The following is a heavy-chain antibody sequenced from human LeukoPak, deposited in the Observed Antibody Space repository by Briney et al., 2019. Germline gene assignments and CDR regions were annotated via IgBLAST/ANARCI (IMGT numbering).Heavy chain of an antibody. CDR2: ISSGTGSYI. V-gene: IGHV3-21*01. J-gene: IGHJ4*02. CDR1: GFSFSSYS. Sequence: GGSLRLSCVASGFSFSSYSMNWVRQAPGKGLEWVSTISSGTGSYIYYADSVKGRFTISRDNAKNSLYLQMNSLRAEDTAVYYCARANLKIAAAGPIDYWGQGTLVTVSS. CDR3: ARANLKIAAAGPIDY. D-gene: IGHD6-13*01.